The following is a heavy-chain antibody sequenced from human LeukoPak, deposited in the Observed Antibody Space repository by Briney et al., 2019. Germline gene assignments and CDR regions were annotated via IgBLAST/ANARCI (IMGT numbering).Heavy chain of an antibody. V-gene: IGHV3-48*03. D-gene: IGHD5-24*01. Sequence: GGSLRLSCAASGFTFSSYEMNWVRQAPGKGLEWVSYISSSGSTIYYADSVKGRFTIPRDNAKNSLYLQMNSLRADDTAIYYCARAGEMRYMDAWGKGTAVTVSS. CDR3: ARAGEMRYMDA. CDR1: GFTFSSYE. J-gene: IGHJ6*03. CDR2: ISSSGSTI.